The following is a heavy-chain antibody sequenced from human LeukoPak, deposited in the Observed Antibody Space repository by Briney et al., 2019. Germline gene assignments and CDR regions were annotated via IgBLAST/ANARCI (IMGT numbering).Heavy chain of an antibody. CDR2: INPNSGGT. D-gene: IGHD3-9*01. CDR1: GYTFTGYY. Sequence: GASVKVSCKASGYTFTGYYMHWVRQAPGQGLEWMGWINPNSGGTNYAQKFQGRVTMTRDTSISTAYMELSRLRSDDTAVYYCARKQDYDILTGYSSLGYWGQGTLVTVSS. CDR3: ARKQDYDILTGYSSLGY. J-gene: IGHJ4*02. V-gene: IGHV1-2*02.